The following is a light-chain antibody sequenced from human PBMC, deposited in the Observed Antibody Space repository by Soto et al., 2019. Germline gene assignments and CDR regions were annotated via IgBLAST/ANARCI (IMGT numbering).Light chain of an antibody. J-gene: IGLJ2*01. CDR2: DVS. Sequence: QSVLTQPRSVSGSPGQSVTISCTGTSSDVGGYNYVSWYQQLPGKAPKLIIYDVSKRPSGVPDRFSGSKSGNTASLTISGLQAEDEADYYCCSYAGSYTFVVFGGGTQLTVL. CDR1: SSDVGGYNY. V-gene: IGLV2-11*01. CDR3: CSYAGSYTFVV.